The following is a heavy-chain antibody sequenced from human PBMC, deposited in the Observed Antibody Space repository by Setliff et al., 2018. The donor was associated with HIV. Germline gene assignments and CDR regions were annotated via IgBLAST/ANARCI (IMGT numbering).Heavy chain of an antibody. CDR1: GFTFSDYW. V-gene: IGHV3-7*01. CDR2: IKQDGSEK. Sequence: PGGSLRLSCAASGFTFSDYWMTWVRQAQGXGLEWVANIKQDGSEKYCVDSVKGRFTISRDNAKNSLYLQMNSLRAEDTAVYYCTTGWLAWLWGQGTLVTVSS. J-gene: IGHJ4*02. CDR3: TTGWLAWL. D-gene: IGHD6-19*01.